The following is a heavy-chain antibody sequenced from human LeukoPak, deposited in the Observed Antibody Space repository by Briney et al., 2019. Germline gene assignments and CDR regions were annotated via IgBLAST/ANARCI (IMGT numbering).Heavy chain of an antibody. D-gene: IGHD1-26*01. CDR3: ARRGAATDAFDI. V-gene: IGHV3-23*01. CDR2: ISGSGGST. Sequence: GGSLRLSCAASGFTFSSYGMSWVRQAPGKGLEWVSAISGSGGSTYYADSVKGRFTISRDNSKNTLYLQMNSLRAEDTAMYYCARRGAATDAFDIWGQGTMVTVSS. CDR1: GFTFSSYG. J-gene: IGHJ3*02.